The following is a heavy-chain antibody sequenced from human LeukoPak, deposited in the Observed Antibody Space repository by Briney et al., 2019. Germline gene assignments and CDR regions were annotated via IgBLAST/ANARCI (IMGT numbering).Heavy chain of an antibody. CDR1: GFTFSSYG. CDR2: ISYDGSNK. Sequence: GGSLRLSCAASGFTFSSYGMHWVRQAPGKGLEWVAVISYDGSNKYYADSVKGRFTISRDNSKNTLYLQMNSLRAEDTAVYYCAKDCLQGGYDDYYYYGMDVWGQGTTVTVPS. V-gene: IGHV3-30*18. CDR3: AKDCLQGGYDDYYYYGMDV. D-gene: IGHD5-12*01. J-gene: IGHJ6*02.